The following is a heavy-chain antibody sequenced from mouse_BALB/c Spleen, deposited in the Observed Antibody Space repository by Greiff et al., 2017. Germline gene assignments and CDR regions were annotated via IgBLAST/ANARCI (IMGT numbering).Heavy chain of an antibody. CDR2: ISYRGST. Sequence: EGKLVESGPGLGKPSQSLSLTLPFPGYSITSDYAWNWTRQFPGNKLECMGNISYRGSTSYNPSPKSRISITRDTSKNQFFLQLNSVTTEDTATYYSANSYYDYDEVFAYWGQGTLVTVSA. J-gene: IGHJ3*01. CDR1: GYSITSDYA. V-gene: IGHV3-2*02. D-gene: IGHD2-4*01. CDR3: ANSYYDYDEVFAY.